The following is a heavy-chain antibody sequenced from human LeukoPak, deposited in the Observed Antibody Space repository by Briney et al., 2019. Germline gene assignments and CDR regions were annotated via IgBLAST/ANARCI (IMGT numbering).Heavy chain of an antibody. CDR3: ARRHEVITMVRGVLTYYYYGMDV. Sequence: GGSLRLSRAASGFTFSSYGMHWVRQAPGKGLEWVAVIWYDGSNKYYADSVKGRFTISRDNSKNTLYLQMNSLRAEDRAVYYCARRHEVITMVRGVLTYYYYGMDVWGKGTTVTVSS. J-gene: IGHJ6*04. V-gene: IGHV3-33*01. CDR1: GFTFSSYG. D-gene: IGHD3-10*01. CDR2: IWYDGSNK.